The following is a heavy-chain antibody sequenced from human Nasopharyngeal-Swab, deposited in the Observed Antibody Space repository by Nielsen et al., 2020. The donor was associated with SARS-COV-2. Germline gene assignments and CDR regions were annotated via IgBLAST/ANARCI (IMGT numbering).Heavy chain of an antibody. V-gene: IGHV3-21*01. D-gene: IGHD3-3*01. J-gene: IGHJ6*02. Sequence: GESLKSSCAASGFTFNKYNVNRDRQAPGKGPEWVSSISSSSSYIYYADSVKGRFTISRDNAKNSLYLQMNSLRAEDTAVYYCARDGLDYDFWSAYFMDVWGQGTTVTVSS. CDR3: ARDGLDYDFWSAYFMDV. CDR1: GFTFNKYN. CDR2: ISSSSSYI.